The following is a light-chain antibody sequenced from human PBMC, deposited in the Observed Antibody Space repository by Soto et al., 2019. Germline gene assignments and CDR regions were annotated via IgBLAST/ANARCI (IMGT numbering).Light chain of an antibody. V-gene: IGLV2-14*01. Sequence: SVLTQPASVSVSPGQSITISCTGTSNDVGGYNYVSWYQQHPGKAPKLMIYEVSNRPSGVSNRFSGSKSGNTASLTISGLQAEDEADYYCSSYTSSSIYVFGTGTKVTVL. CDR2: EVS. CDR3: SSYTSSSIYV. CDR1: SNDVGGYNY. J-gene: IGLJ1*01.